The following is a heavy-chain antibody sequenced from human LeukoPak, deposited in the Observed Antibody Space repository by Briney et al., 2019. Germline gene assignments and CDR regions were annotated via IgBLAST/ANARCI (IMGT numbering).Heavy chain of an antibody. V-gene: IGHV4-31*03. Sequence: PSETLSLTCTVSGGSISSGGYYWNWIRQHPGKGLEWIGYIYYSGSTYYNPYLKSRVTISVDTSKNQFSLKLSSVTAADTAVYYCARGRTYYYDSSGRHPIDYWGQGALVTVSS. CDR2: IYYSGST. CDR3: ARGRTYYYDSSGRHPIDY. D-gene: IGHD3-22*01. J-gene: IGHJ4*02. CDR1: GGSISSGGYY.